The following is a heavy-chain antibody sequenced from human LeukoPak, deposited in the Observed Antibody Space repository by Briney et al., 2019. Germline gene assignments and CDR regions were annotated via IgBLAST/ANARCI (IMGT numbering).Heavy chain of an antibody. CDR2: TKNKTNRGTT. J-gene: IGHJ4*02. Sequence: PGGSLRLSCAASGFTFSNYAMSWICRAPGEGLEWVGFTKNKTNRGTTGYAASVKGRSTISRDDSKSIAYLQMNSLKTEDTAVYYYTRKLRNFDWLFLDYWGQGTLVTVSS. D-gene: IGHD3-9*01. V-gene: IGHV3-49*03. CDR1: GFTFSNYA. CDR3: TRKLRNFDWLFLDY.